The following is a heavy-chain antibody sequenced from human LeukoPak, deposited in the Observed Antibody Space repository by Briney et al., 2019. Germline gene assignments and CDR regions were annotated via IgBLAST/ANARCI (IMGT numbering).Heavy chain of an antibody. Sequence: GGSLRLSCAASGFTVSSNYMSWVRQAPGKGLEWVSVIYSGGSTYYADSVKGRFTISRDNSKNTLYLQMNSLRAEGTAVYYCAREAAAGTSRGYFQHWGQGTLVTVSS. J-gene: IGHJ1*01. CDR1: GFTVSSNY. CDR2: IYSGGST. D-gene: IGHD6-13*01. CDR3: AREAAAGTSRGYFQH. V-gene: IGHV3-53*01.